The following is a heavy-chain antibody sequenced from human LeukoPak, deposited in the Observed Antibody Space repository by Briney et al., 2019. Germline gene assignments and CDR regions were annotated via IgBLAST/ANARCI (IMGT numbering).Heavy chain of an antibody. D-gene: IGHD3-10*01. J-gene: IGHJ4*02. CDR3: AGGKYSMVRGVIIDYFDY. CDR1: GGSISSGGYS. V-gene: IGHV4-30-2*01. Sequence: SQTLSLTCAVSGGSISSGGYSWSWIRQPPGKGLDWIGYIYHSGSTYYNPSLKSRVTISVDRSKNQFSLKLSSVTAADTAVYYCAGGKYSMVRGVIIDYFDYRGQGTLVTVSS. CDR2: IYHSGST.